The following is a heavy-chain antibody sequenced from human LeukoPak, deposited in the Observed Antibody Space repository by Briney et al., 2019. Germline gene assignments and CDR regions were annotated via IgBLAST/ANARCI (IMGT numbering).Heavy chain of an antibody. D-gene: IGHD3-22*01. J-gene: IGHJ4*02. Sequence: SETLSLTCTVSGGSVSSGSYYWSWIRQPPGKGLEWIGYIYYSGSTNYNPSLKSRVTISVDTSKNQFSLKLSSVTAADTAVYYCASGSSGYLYYFDYWGQGTLVTVSS. CDR3: ASGSSGYLYYFDY. CDR1: GGSVSSGSYY. CDR2: IYYSGST. V-gene: IGHV4-61*01.